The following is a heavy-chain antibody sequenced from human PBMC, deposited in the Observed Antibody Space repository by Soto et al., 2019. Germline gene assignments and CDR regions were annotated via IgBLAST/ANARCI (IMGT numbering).Heavy chain of an antibody. Sequence: EVQLVQSGAEVTKPGESLKISCKGSGYSFTSYWIGWVRQMPGKGLEGMGIIYPGDSDTRYSPSFQGQVTISADKSISTASQQWSSQTASDTAMYYCARLSGSGSYYHERIDYWGQGTLVNVSS. CDR2: IYPGDSDT. D-gene: IGHD3-10*01. J-gene: IGHJ4*02. CDR1: GYSFTSYW. V-gene: IGHV5-51*01. CDR3: ARLSGSGSYYHERIDY.